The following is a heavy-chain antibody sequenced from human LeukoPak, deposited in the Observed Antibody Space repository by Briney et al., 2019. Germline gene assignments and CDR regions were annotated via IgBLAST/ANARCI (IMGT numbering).Heavy chain of an antibody. V-gene: IGHV1-69*06. J-gene: IGHJ3*02. CDR2: IIPIFETT. Sequence: ASVKVSCKASGGTFNNYAITWVRQAPGQGLEWMGRIIPIFETTDYAQKFQGRVTITADKSTSTAYMELSSLRSEDTAVYYCASAMIVVVTIDAFDIWGQGTMVTVSS. CDR1: GGTFNNYA. CDR3: ASAMIVVVTIDAFDI. D-gene: IGHD3-22*01.